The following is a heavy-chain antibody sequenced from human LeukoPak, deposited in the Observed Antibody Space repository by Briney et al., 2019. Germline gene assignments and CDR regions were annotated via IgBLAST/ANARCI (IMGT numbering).Heavy chain of an antibody. J-gene: IGHJ2*01. CDR1: GFTFINAW. D-gene: IGHD6-19*01. CDR2: IKAKAHGGTI. V-gene: IGHV3-15*01. Sequence: GGSLRLSCAASGFTFINAWMAWVRQAPGKGLEWVGRIKAKAHGGTIEYAAPVKGRFTISRDDSKNTLYLQMDSLRAEDMAVYYCARDTCGCGSGWHLYWYFDLWGRGTLVTVSS. CDR3: ARDTCGCGSGWHLYWYFDL.